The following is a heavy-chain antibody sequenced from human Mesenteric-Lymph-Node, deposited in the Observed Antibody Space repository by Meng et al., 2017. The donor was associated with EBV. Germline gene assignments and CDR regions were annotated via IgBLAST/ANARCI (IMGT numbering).Heavy chain of an antibody. CDR3: ARATVKNWFDP. D-gene: IGHD4-17*01. J-gene: IGHJ5*02. V-gene: IGHV4-61*01. CDR1: GGSVSSGSYY. Sequence: QVQLQVSGPGLVKPSETLSLTCTVSGGSVSSGSYYWSWIRQPPGKGLEWIGYIYYSGSTNYNPSLKSRVTISVDTSKNQFSLKLSSVTAADTAVYYCARATVKNWFDPWGQGTLVTVSS. CDR2: IYYSGST.